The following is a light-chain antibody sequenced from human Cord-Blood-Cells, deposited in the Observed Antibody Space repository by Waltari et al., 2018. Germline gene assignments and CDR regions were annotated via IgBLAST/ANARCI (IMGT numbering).Light chain of an antibody. CDR2: RNN. CDR1: SSNIGSNS. J-gene: IGLJ3*02. CDR3: AAWDDSLSGWV. Sequence: QSVLTQPPSASGTPGQRVTISCSGSSSNIGSNSVYWYQQLPGTAPKLLSYRNNPRPSGVPGRFSGSKSGTSASLAISGLRSEDEADYYCAAWDDSLSGWVFGGGTKLTVL. V-gene: IGLV1-47*01.